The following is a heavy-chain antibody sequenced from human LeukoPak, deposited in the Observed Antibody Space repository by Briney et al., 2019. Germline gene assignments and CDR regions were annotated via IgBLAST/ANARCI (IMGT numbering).Heavy chain of an antibody. J-gene: IGHJ4*02. CDR3: ARDRGSWPVITPYHDY. V-gene: IGHV1-18*01. CDR2: ISAYNGNT. Sequence: ASVKVSCKASGYTFTSYGISWVRQAPGQGREWMGWISAYNGNTNYAQKLQGRVTMTTDTSTSTAYMELRSLRSDDTAVYYCARDRGSWPVITPYHDYWGQGTLVTVSS. D-gene: IGHD4-23*01. CDR1: GYTFTSYG.